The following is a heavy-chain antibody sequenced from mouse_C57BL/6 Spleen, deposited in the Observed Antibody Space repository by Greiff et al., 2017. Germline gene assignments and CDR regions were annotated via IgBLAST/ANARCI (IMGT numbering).Heavy chain of an antibody. Sequence: QVQLQQPGAELVMPGASVKLSCKASGYTFTSYWMHWVKQRPGQGLEWIGEIDPSDSYTNYNQKFKGKSTLTVDKSSSTAYVQLSSLTSEDSAVYCCASEGVKYWGQGTTLTVSS. CDR3: ASEGVKY. CDR2: IDPSDSYT. CDR1: GYTFTSYW. J-gene: IGHJ2*01. V-gene: IGHV1-69*01.